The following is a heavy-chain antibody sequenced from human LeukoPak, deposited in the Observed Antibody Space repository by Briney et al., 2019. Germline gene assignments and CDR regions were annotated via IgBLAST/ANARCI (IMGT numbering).Heavy chain of an antibody. CDR1: GFTFSSYS. Sequence: PGGSLRLSCAASGFTFSSYSMNWVRQAPGKGLEWVSYISSSSSTIYYADSVKGRFTISRDDSKNTLSLQMNSLRAEDTAVYYCARARIAAAMVGDYWGQGTLVTVSS. V-gene: IGHV3-48*01. J-gene: IGHJ4*02. CDR3: ARARIAAAMVGDY. D-gene: IGHD6-13*01. CDR2: ISSSSSTI.